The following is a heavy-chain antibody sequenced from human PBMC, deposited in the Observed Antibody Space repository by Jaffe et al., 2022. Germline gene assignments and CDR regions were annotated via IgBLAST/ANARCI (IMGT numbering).Heavy chain of an antibody. Sequence: EVQLLESGGGLVQPGGSLRLSCAASGFTFSSYAMSWVRQAPGKGLEWVSAISGSGGSTYYADSVKGRFTISRDNSKNTLYLQMNSLRAEDTAVYYCAKDEVDTIFGVVIITGEDFQHWGQGTLVTVSS. CDR3: AKDEVDTIFGVVIITGEDFQH. D-gene: IGHD3-3*01. CDR1: GFTFSSYA. CDR2: ISGSGGST. V-gene: IGHV3-23*01. J-gene: IGHJ1*01.